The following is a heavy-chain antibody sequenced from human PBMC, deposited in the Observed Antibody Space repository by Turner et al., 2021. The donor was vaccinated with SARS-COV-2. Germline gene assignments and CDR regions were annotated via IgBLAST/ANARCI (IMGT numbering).Heavy chain of an antibody. V-gene: IGHV4-39*05. CDR2: IYYSGST. Sequence: QLQLQESGPGLVKPSETTSLTCTVPGGSIRSSSYYWCGIRQPPGKGLEWIGSIYYSGSTYYNPSLNSRVTISVDTSKNQFSLKLNSVTAADTAVYYCASPGGNSGWFFAYDIWGQGTMVTVSS. J-gene: IGHJ3*02. CDR1: GGSIRSSSYY. CDR3: ASPGGNSGWFFAYDI. D-gene: IGHD6-19*01.